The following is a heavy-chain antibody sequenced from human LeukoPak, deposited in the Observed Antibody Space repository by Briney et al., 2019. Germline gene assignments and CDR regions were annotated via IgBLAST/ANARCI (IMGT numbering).Heavy chain of an antibody. CDR2: ISAYNGNT. Sequence: GASVKVSCKASGYTFTSYGISWVRQAPGQGLEWMGWISAYNGNTNYAQKLQGRVTMTTDTSTSTAYMELRSLRSDDTAVYYCARVAYSGGSVVAIRGIDYWGQGTLVTVSS. D-gene: IGHD1-26*01. J-gene: IGHJ4*02. CDR1: GYTFTSYG. V-gene: IGHV1-18*01. CDR3: ARVAYSGGSVVAIRGIDY.